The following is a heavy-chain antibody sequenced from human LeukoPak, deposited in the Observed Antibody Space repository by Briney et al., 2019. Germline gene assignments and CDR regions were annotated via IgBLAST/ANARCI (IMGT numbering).Heavy chain of an antibody. V-gene: IGHV3-7*01. CDR3: AKDKDPWKSTSISDFEY. CDR2: IKQDGSEK. J-gene: IGHJ4*02. Sequence: GGSLRLSCAASGFTFSSYWMSWVRQAPGKGLEWVANIKQDGSEKYYVDSVKGRFTISRDNSKNTLYLQMNSLRAEDTAVYFCAKDKDPWKSTSISDFEYWGQGTLVTVSS. CDR1: GFTFSSYW. D-gene: IGHD1-1*01.